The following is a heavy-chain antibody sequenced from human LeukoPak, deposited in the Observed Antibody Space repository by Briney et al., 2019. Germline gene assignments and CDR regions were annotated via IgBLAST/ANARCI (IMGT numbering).Heavy chain of an antibody. D-gene: IGHD6-13*01. V-gene: IGHV1-69*13. Sequence: SVKVSCKASGGTFSSLTINWVRQAPGQGLEWMGGIIPIFNTPHYAQTFQGRVTITADDSTSTAYMELNSLRSEDTAVYYCARDEQDSSSWYARWFDPWGQGTLVTVSS. CDR3: ARDEQDSSSWYARWFDP. CDR2: IIPIFNTP. CDR1: GGTFSSLT. J-gene: IGHJ5*02.